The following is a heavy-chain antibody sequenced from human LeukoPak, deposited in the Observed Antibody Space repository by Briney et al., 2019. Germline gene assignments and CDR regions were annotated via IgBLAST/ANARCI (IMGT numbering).Heavy chain of an antibody. CDR2: IIPMFGLP. Sequence: ASLKVSCKASGESFNNYPIHWVRQAPGQGPEWMGGIIPMFGLPEYSQTFQGRVTITADKSTSTAYMELSSLRSEDTAVYYCARGGIFVPFDPWGQGTLVTVSS. J-gene: IGHJ5*02. D-gene: IGHD3-3*01. CDR3: ARGGIFVPFDP. CDR1: GESFNNYP. V-gene: IGHV1-69*10.